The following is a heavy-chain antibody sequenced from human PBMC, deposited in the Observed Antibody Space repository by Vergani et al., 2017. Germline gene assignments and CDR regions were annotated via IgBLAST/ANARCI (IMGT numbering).Heavy chain of an antibody. CDR2: ISYDGTQK. CDR3: STKSCGTPGCQIGYFRE. D-gene: IGHD1-1*01. Sequence: QVHLVQSGGGVVQPGRSLRLSCVVSGFTSSYYGMHWVRQAPGKGLEGVAVISYDGTQKYYADYVKGRFTISRDNSKSTLYLQMNSLRTEDTAVYYCSTKSCGTPGCQIGYFREWGQGTLVTVSS. V-gene: IGHV3-30*03. CDR1: GFTSSYYG. J-gene: IGHJ1*01.